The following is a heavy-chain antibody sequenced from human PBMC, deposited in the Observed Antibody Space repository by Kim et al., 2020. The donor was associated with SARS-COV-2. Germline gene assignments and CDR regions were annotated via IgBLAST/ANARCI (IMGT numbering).Heavy chain of an antibody. D-gene: IGHD3-22*01. CDR3: AKDIRFDSSSYIDF. Sequence: AETVKGRFTISRDNSNNRLYLEMSSLRAEDTAVYHCAKDIRFDSSSYIDFWGQGTQVTVSP. J-gene: IGHJ4*02. V-gene: IGHV3-30*02.